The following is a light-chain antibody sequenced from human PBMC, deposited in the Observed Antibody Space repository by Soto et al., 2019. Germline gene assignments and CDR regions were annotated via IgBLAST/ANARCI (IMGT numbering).Light chain of an antibody. V-gene: IGKV3-11*01. J-gene: IGKJ1*01. Sequence: EIVLTQSPATLSLSPGERATLSCRASQSVSSYLAWYQQKPGQAPRLLIYDASNRATGIPARFSGGGSGTVFTLTISRLEPEDFAVYYCQQRSNWPWTFGQGTKVDIK. CDR3: QQRSNWPWT. CDR2: DAS. CDR1: QSVSSY.